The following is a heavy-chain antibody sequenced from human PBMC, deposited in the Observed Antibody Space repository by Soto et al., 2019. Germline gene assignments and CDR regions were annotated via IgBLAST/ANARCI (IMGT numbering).Heavy chain of an antibody. J-gene: IGHJ6*02. CDR3: AKGSVVPAAPNYYYYGMDV. V-gene: IGHV3-30*18. D-gene: IGHD2-2*01. CDR2: ISYDGSNK. Sequence: PGGSLRLSCAASGFTFSSYGMHWVRQAPGKGLEWVAVISYDGSNKYYADSVKGRFTISRDNSKSTLYLQMNSLRAEDTAVYYCAKGSVVPAAPNYYYYGMDVWGQGTTVTVSS. CDR1: GFTFSSYG.